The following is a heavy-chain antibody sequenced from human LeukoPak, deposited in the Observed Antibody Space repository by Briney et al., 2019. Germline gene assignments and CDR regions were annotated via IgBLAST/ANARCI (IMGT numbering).Heavy chain of an antibody. CDR1: GFTFSSTL. CDR3: ARDGSHGNFDY. D-gene: IGHD2-15*01. J-gene: IGHJ4*02. Sequence: PGGSLRLSCAVSGFTFSSTLIHWVRQAPGKGLEWVAVESYAGSNKYYADSVKGRFTISRDNSKNTLYLQLNSLRPEDTAVYSCARDGSHGNFDYWGQGTLVTVSS. CDR2: ESYAGSNK. V-gene: IGHV3-30-3*01.